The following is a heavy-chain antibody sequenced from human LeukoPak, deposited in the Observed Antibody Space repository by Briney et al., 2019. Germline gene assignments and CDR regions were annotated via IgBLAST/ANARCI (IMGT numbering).Heavy chain of an antibody. J-gene: IGHJ4*02. CDR3: AREGG. CDR1: GFTFSSYA. D-gene: IGHD3-16*01. CDR2: ISYDGSNK. V-gene: IGHV3-30-3*01. Sequence: GGSLSLSCAASGFTFSSYAMHWVRQAPGKGLEWVAVISYDGSNKYYADSVKGRFTISRDNSKNTLYLQMNSLRAEDTAVYYCAREGGWGQGTLVTVSS.